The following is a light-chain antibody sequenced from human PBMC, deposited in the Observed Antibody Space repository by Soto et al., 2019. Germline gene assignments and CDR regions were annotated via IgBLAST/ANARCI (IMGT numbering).Light chain of an antibody. CDR2: DAS. CDR3: QQRNDWPTIT. V-gene: IGKV3-11*01. Sequence: EIVLTQSPATLSLSPGERATLSCGASQSVRTVLAWYQQKPGQAPRLLIYDASTRATGVPARFSGSGSGTDFTLTISNLESEDFGVYYCQQRNDWPTITFGQGTRLDIK. J-gene: IGKJ5*01. CDR1: QSVRTV.